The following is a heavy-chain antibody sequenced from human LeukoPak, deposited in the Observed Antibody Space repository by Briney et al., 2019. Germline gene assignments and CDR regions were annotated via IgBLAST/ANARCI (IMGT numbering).Heavy chain of an antibody. Sequence: GGSLRLSCAASGFTFSSYAMSWVRQAPGKGLEWVSAIGGSGGSTYYADSVKGRFTISRDNSKNTLYLQMNSLRAEDTAVYYCAKRWGYYYDSSGYHDYWGQGTLVTVSS. CDR2: IGGSGGST. J-gene: IGHJ4*02. V-gene: IGHV3-23*01. D-gene: IGHD3-22*01. CDR3: AKRWGYYYDSSGYHDY. CDR1: GFTFSSYA.